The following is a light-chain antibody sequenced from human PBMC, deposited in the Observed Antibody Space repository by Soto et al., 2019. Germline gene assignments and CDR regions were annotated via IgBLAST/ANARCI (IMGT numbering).Light chain of an antibody. CDR3: SSYTSSSTLEV. CDR1: SSDVGGYNY. J-gene: IGLJ2*01. CDR2: DVN. Sequence: QSALTQPASVSGSPGQSITISCTGTSSDVGGYNYVSWYQQHPSKAPKVMIYDVNNRPSGVSNRFSGSKSGNTASLTISGLQAEDEADYYCSSYTSSSTLEVFGGGTKLTVL. V-gene: IGLV2-14*01.